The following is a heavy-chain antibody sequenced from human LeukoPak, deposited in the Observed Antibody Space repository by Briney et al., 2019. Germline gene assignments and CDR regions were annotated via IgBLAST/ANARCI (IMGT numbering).Heavy chain of an antibody. CDR2: MSGSGGPT. J-gene: IGHJ4*02. D-gene: IGHD3-22*01. CDR1: GFTFSSYA. Sequence: AGGSLRLSCAASGFTFSSYAMSWVRQAPGKGLEWASVMSGSGGPTYYADSVKGRFTISRDNSKNTLYLQLNSLRADDTAVYYCAKLQAGYFDSSGYHFDYWGQGTLVTVSS. V-gene: IGHV3-23*01. CDR3: AKLQAGYFDSSGYHFDY.